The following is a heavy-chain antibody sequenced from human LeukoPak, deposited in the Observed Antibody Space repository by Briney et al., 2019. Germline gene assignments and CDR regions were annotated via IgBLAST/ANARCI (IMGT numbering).Heavy chain of an antibody. D-gene: IGHD5-18*01. CDR1: GGSFSGYY. V-gene: IGHV4-34*01. J-gene: IGHJ4*02. CDR3: ARGRGRGYSYGYQDY. Sequence: PSETLSLTCAVYGGSFSGYYWSWIRLPPGKGLEWIGEINHSASTNYNPSLKSRVTISVDTSKNQFSLKLRSVTPADTAVYYCARGRGRGYSYGYQDYWGQGTLVTVSS. CDR2: INHSAST.